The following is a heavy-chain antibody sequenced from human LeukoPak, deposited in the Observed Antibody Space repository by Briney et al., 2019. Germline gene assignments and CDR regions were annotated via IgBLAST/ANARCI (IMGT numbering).Heavy chain of an antibody. J-gene: IGHJ6*02. D-gene: IGHD6-13*01. CDR3: AREGYSSSRYYYYYGMDV. CDR2: INSDGSST. V-gene: IGHV3-74*01. CDR1: GFTFSSYW. Sequence: PGGSLRLSCAASGFTFSSYWMHWVRQAPGKGLVWVSRINSDGSSTSYADSVKGRFTISRDNAKNTLYLQMNSLRAEDTAVYYCAREGYSSSRYYYYYGMDVWGQGTTVTVSS.